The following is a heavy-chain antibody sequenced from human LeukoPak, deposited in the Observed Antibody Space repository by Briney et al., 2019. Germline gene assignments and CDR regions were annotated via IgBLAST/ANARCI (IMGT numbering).Heavy chain of an antibody. CDR1: GGSISSYY. Sequence: RPSETLSLTCTVSGGSISSYYWSWIRQPPGKGLEWIGYIYYSGSTNYNPSLKSRVTISVETSKNEFSLNLSSVTAADTAVYYCAREVGGVRDFDYWGQGILVTVSS. D-gene: IGHD2-8*02. CDR2: IYYSGST. CDR3: AREVGGVRDFDY. J-gene: IGHJ4*02. V-gene: IGHV4-59*01.